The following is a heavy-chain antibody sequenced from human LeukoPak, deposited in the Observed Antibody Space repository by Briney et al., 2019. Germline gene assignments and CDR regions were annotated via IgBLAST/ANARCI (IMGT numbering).Heavy chain of an antibody. V-gene: IGHV4-39*01. CDR1: GGSISGSSYY. Sequence: KASETLSLTCTVSGGSISGSSYYWGWIRQTPGKGLEWIGSIYYSGSTFYSPSLKSRVTISVDTSKNQFSLKLSSVTAADTAVYYCASLRERSYYARGFDYWGQGTLVTVSS. CDR3: ASLRERSYYARGFDY. CDR2: IYYSGST. J-gene: IGHJ4*02. D-gene: IGHD1-26*01.